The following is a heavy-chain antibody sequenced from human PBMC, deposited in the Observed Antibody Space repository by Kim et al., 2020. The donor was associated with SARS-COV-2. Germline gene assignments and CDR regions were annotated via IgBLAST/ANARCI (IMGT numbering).Heavy chain of an antibody. V-gene: IGHV3-73*01. D-gene: IGHD1-1*01. CDR1: GFTFSGSA. CDR3: ASVPGTTLGFWDALD. J-gene: IGHJ3*02. Sequence: GGSLRLSCAASGFTFSGSALHWVRQASGKGLEWVGRIRSKANGYATAYAASLKGRITIARYDSKNTAYLQMNSLKTEDPDVYATASVPGTTLGFWDALD. CDR2: IRSKANGYAT.